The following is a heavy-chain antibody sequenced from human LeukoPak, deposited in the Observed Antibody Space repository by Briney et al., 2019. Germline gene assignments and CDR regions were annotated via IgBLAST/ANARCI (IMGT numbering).Heavy chain of an antibody. CDR3: VRSKSGTYSWFDP. D-gene: IGHD4-11*01. CDR2: IYYTGNT. V-gene: IGHV4-59*01. J-gene: IGHJ5*02. CDR1: GGSISGYY. Sequence: PSETLSLTCTVSGGSISGYYWSWIRQPPGKGLEWIGFIYYTGNTNYNPSLKSRLTISVDTSNNHFSLKVSSVTAADTAVYYCVRSKSGTYSWFDPWGQGTLVTVSS.